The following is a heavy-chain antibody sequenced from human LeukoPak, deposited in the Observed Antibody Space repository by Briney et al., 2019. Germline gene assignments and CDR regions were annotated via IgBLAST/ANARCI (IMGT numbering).Heavy chain of an antibody. D-gene: IGHD6-13*01. CDR1: GFTVSSNY. CDR2: IYSGGST. Sequence: GGSLRLSCAASGFTVSSNYMSWVRQAPGKGLEWVSVIYSGGSTYYADSVRGRFTLSRGNSENTLHLQMSSLRVEDTAVYYCARGVAAAGRGGYWGQGTLVTVSS. CDR3: ARGVAAAGRGGY. J-gene: IGHJ4*02. V-gene: IGHV3-66*01.